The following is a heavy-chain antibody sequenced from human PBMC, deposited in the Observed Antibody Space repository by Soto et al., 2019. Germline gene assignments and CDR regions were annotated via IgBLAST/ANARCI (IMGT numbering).Heavy chain of an antibody. CDR1: GYTFTSYY. J-gene: IGHJ6*02. V-gene: IGHV1-46*01. Sequence: ASVKVSCKASGYTFTSYYMHWVRQAPGQGLEWMGIINPSGGSTSYAQKFQGRVTMTRDTSTSTVYMELSSLRSEDTAVYYCARESGDSSGWTSRAYYYYGMDVWGQGTTVTSP. CDR3: ARESGDSSGWTSRAYYYYGMDV. D-gene: IGHD6-19*01. CDR2: INPSGGST.